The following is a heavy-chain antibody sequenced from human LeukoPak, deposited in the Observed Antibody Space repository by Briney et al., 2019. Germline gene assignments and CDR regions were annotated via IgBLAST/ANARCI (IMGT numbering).Heavy chain of an antibody. CDR1: GFTFSLFG. D-gene: IGHD2-2*01. CDR2: ISYDGSNK. V-gene: IGHV3-30*18. CDR3: AKDEPAISATRPDY. Sequence: PGGSLRLSCAASGFTFSLFGMHWVRQAPGKGLEWVALISYDGSNKWYADSVEGRFTTSRDNSKNTLYLQMSSLRAEDTAVYYCAKDEPAISATRPDYWGQGSLVSVSS. J-gene: IGHJ4*02.